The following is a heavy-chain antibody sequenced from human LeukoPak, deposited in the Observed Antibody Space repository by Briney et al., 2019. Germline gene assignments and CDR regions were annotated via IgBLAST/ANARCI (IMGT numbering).Heavy chain of an antibody. CDR1: GFTFSSYA. CDR2: IGGSGGTT. CDR3: AKGYCASTTCYARFEN. Sequence: GGPLRLSCAASGFTFSSYAMSWVRQAPGKGLEWVSSIGGSGGTTFYADSVKGRSTISRDNSKNTLFLQMSSLRAEDTAVYYCAKGYCASTTCYARFENWGQGTLVTVSS. V-gene: IGHV3-23*01. J-gene: IGHJ4*02. D-gene: IGHD2-2*01.